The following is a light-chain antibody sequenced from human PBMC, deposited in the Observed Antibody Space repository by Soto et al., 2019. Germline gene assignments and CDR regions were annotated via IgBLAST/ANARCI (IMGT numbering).Light chain of an antibody. J-gene: IGLJ2*01. CDR3: QTWGSGIVV. CDR2: LNSDGSH. CDR1: SGHSNYA. Sequence: QSVLTQSPSASASLGASVKLTCTLSSGHSNYAIAWHQQQSEKGPRYLMKLNSDGSHSKGDGIPDRFSGSSSGAERYLTISXXXXXXXAXXXCQTWGSGIVVFGGGTKVTVL. V-gene: IGLV4-69*01.